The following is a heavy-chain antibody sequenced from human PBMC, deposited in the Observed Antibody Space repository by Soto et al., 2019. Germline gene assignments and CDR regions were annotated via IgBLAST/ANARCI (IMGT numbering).Heavy chain of an antibody. CDR2: INPSGGST. CDR3: ARPPYPGCINAVCYPLDY. V-gene: IGHV1-46*01. CDR1: GYTFTSYY. Sequence: QVQLVQSGAEVKKPGASVKISCKASGYTFTSYYMHWVRQAPGQGLERRGIINPSGGSTNYAQKRQGRVAMTRDTSTSTVYMELNSLRSEDTAVYYCARPPYPGCINAVCYPLDYWGQGTLVTVSS. D-gene: IGHD2-8*01. J-gene: IGHJ4*02.